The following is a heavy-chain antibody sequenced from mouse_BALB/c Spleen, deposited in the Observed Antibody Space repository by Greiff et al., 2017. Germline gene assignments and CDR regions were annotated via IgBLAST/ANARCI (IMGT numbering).Heavy chain of an antibody. D-gene: IGHD2-3*01. J-gene: IGHJ1*01. CDR2: IRLKSNNYAT. Sequence: EVHLVESGGGLVQPGGSMKLSCVASGFTFSDYWMNWVRQSPEKGLEWVAEIRLKSNNYATDYAESVKGRFTISRDDSKSSVYLQMNNLRAEDTGIYYCTRRDGYSLWYFDVWGEGTTLTVSS. CDR1: GFTFSDYW. V-gene: IGHV6-6*02. CDR3: TRRDGYSLWYFDV.